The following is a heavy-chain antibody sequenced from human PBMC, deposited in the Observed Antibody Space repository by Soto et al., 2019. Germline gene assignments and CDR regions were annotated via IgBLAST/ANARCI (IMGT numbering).Heavy chain of an antibody. D-gene: IGHD4-17*01. J-gene: IGHJ4*02. CDR1: GFSFSNYA. V-gene: IGHV3-23*01. Sequence: GGSLRLSCAASGFSFSNYAMSWVRQAPGKGLEWVSALSAGGTSAYYAVSVEGRFTISRDNSKNILYLQMNSLRADDTAVYYCARGTYGDYDFWGQGTLVTISS. CDR2: LSAGGTSA. CDR3: ARGTYGDYDF.